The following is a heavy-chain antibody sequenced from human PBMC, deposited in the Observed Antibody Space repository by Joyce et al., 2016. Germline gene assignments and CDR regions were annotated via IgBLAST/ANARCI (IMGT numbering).Heavy chain of an antibody. CDR3: ASQYQHMYYYYGMDV. V-gene: IGHV3-53*01. J-gene: IGHJ6*02. CDR1: GFTVSGNY. D-gene: IGHD3-3*02. CDR2: IYSVGST. Sequence: EVQLVESGGGLIQPGGSLRLSCAASGFTVSGNYMSWVRQAPGKGLEWVSFIYSVGSTYYADSVKGRFTISRDNSKNTLNLQMNSLRAEDTAVYYCASQYQHMYYYYGMDVWGQGTTVTVSS.